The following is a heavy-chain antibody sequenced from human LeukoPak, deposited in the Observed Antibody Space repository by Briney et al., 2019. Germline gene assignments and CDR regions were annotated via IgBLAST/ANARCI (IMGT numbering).Heavy chain of an antibody. D-gene: IGHD3-3*01. CDR1: GGSISSYY. Sequence: SETLSLTCTVSGGSISSYYWSWIRQPPGKGLEWIGYIYYSGSTNYNPSLKSRVTISVDRSKNQFSLKLSSVTAADTAVYYCARDLGYFDLWGRGTLVTVSS. J-gene: IGHJ2*01. CDR2: IYYSGST. V-gene: IGHV4-59*12. CDR3: ARDLGYFDL.